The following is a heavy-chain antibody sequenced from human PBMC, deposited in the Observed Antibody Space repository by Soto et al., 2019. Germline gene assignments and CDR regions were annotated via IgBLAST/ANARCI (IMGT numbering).Heavy chain of an antibody. J-gene: IGHJ6*02. D-gene: IGHD5-12*01. CDR3: AKDRASGYDYLYGLDV. CDR2: ISGSGTKT. Sequence: EVQLLESGGGLVQPGGSLRLSCVGSGFTFSRSALTWVGQAPGKGLEWVSGISGSGTKTYHADSVKGRFTISRDNSKNTLYLQMDSLRADDTALYFCAKDRASGYDYLYGLDVWGQGTTVTVSS. CDR1: GFTFSRSA. V-gene: IGHV3-23*01.